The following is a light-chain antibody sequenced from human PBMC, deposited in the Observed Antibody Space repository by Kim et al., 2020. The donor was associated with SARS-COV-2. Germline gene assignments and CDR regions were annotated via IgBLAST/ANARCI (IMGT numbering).Light chain of an antibody. CDR1: SSNIGAGYD. V-gene: IGLV1-40*01. J-gene: IGLJ1*01. CDR2: GNS. CDR3: QSYDSSLSGSGV. Sequence: VTISCPGSSSNIGAGYDVLWYQQLPGTAPKLLIYGNSNRPSGVPDRFSGSKSGTSASLAITGLQAEDEADYYCQSYDSSLSGSGVFGTGTKVTVL.